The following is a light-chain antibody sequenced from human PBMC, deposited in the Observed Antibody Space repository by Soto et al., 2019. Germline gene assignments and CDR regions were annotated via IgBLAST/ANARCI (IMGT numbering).Light chain of an antibody. V-gene: IGLV2-14*03. CDR3: SSYTSSTTLL. CDR1: SSDVGGYNY. J-gene: IGLJ2*01. Sequence: QSALTQPASVSGSPGQSITISCTGTSSDVGGYNYVSWYQHHPGKAPKLMIYDVSNRPSGVSNRFSGSKSGNTASLTISGLQAEDEGDYYCSSYTSSTTLLFGGGTKVTVL. CDR2: DVS.